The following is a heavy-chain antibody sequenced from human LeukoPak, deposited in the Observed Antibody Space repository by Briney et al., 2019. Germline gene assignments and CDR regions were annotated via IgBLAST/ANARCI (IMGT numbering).Heavy chain of an antibody. J-gene: IGHJ3*01. CDR3: ARDPAVAGD. Sequence: GGSLRLSCAASGFSVSNNYMTWVRQAPGKGLQCVSIIYSGGRTDYAGSVKGRFTISRDNSKNTLYPQMNSLRAEDTAVYYCARDPAVAGDWGQGTMVTVSS. D-gene: IGHD6-19*01. V-gene: IGHV3-53*01. CDR1: GFSVSNNY. CDR2: IYSGGRT.